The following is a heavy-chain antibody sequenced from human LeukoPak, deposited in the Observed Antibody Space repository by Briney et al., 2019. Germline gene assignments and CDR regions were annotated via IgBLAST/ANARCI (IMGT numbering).Heavy chain of an antibody. CDR2: INHSGST. Sequence: SSETLSLTCAVYGGSFSGYYWSWIRQPPGKGLEWIGEINHSGSTNYNPSLKSRVTISVDTSKNQFSLKLSSVTAADTAVYYCARNRYNWNDFDYWGQGTLVTVSS. D-gene: IGHD1-20*01. V-gene: IGHV4-34*01. J-gene: IGHJ4*02. CDR3: ARNRYNWNDFDY. CDR1: GGSFSGYY.